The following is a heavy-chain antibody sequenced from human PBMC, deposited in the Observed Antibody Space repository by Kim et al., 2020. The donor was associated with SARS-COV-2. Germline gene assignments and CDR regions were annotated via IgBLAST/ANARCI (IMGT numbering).Heavy chain of an antibody. CDR2: I. V-gene: IGHV3-48*02. D-gene: IGHD6-6*01. J-gene: IGHJ4*02. Sequence: ISYADSVKGRLTISRDNAKNALYLQMSSLRDEDAAVYYCAREEKARAFDYWGQGTLVTVSS. CDR3: AREEKARAFDY.